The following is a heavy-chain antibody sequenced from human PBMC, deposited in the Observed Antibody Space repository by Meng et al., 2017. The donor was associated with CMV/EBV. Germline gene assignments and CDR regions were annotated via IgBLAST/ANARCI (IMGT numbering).Heavy chain of an antibody. CDR1: GYTFTSYY. D-gene: IGHD6-13*01. V-gene: IGHV1-46*01. CDR3: ARARSRKGSSYIAAAGAQMDY. J-gene: IGHJ4*02. CDR2: INPSGGST. Sequence: QVQLVQSGAEVKKPGASVKVSCKTSGYTFTSYYMHWVRQAPGQGLEWMGIINPSGGSTSYAQKFQGRVTMTRDTSTSTVYMELSSLRSEDTAVYYCARARSRKGSSYIAAAGAQMDYWGQGTLVTVSS.